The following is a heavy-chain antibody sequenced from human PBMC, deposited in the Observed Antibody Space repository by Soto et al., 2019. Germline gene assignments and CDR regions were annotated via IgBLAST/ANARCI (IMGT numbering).Heavy chain of an antibody. Sequence: EVQLVESGGGLVQPGGSLRLCCAASGFTFSDYWMSWVRQAPGKGLECVANIKTDGSEKYYVDPVKGRFTISRDNAKNSLYLQMNSLRAEDTAVYYCASSMGRGGNDYWGQGTLVAVSS. CDR3: ASSMGRGGNDY. CDR2: IKTDGSEK. CDR1: GFTFSDYW. D-gene: IGHD3-10*01. V-gene: IGHV3-7*05. J-gene: IGHJ4*02.